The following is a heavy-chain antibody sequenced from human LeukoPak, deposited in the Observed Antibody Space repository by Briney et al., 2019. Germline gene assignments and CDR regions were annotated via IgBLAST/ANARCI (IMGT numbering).Heavy chain of an antibody. V-gene: IGHV3-7*01. J-gene: IGHJ4*02. Sequence: GGSLRLSCAASGFTVSSNYMSWVRQAPGKGLEWVANIKQDGSEKYYVDSVKGRFTISRDNAKNSLYLQMNSLRAEDTAVYYCARDKVVGTTYFDYWGQGTLVTVSS. CDR1: GFTVSSNY. D-gene: IGHD1-26*01. CDR2: IKQDGSEK. CDR3: ARDKVVGTTYFDY.